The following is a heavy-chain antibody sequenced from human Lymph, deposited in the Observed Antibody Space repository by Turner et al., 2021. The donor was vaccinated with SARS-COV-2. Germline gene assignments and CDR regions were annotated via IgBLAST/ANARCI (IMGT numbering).Heavy chain of an antibody. V-gene: IGHV1-2*02. CDR1: GYTFTGYY. CDR2: INPNSGGT. CDR3: ARSRDLQSMLLGVCPFYS. J-gene: IGHJ4*02. Sequence: QVQLAQSGAEVKKPGASVKDEGKASGYTFTGYYMHWVRQAPGQGLEWMGWINPNSGGTNYAQKFQGSDPIPPPPSLSTAYMELSRLRSDDTAVYYCARSRDLQSMLLGVCPFYSWAQCPLVPFSS. D-gene: IGHD3-10*01.